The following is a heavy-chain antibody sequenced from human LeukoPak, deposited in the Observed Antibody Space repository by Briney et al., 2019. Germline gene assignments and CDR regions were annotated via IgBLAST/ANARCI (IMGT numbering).Heavy chain of an antibody. V-gene: IGHV3-23*01. CDR1: GFTFSSYA. J-gene: IGHJ6*02. CDR2: ISGSGGST. Sequence: PGGSLRLSCAASGFTFSSYAMSWVRQAPGKGLEWVSAISGSGGSTYYADSVKGRFTISRDNSKITLYLQMNSLRVEDTAVYYCARDLPIPKYGMDVWGQGTTVTVSS. D-gene: IGHD2-21*01. CDR3: ARDLPIPKYGMDV.